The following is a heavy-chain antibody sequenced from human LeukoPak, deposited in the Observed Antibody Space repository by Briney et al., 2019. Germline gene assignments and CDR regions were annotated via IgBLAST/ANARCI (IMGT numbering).Heavy chain of an antibody. CDR1: GYTFTNYW. CDR2: NYPADSDT. Sequence: GEPLKISCKGSGYTFTNYWIGWVRQMPGKGLEWMGTNYPADSDTRYSPSFQGQVTISADKSISTAYLQWSSLKASDTAMYYCARALRGYSYGLFYFDYWGQGTLVTVSS. J-gene: IGHJ4*02. CDR3: ARALRGYSYGLFYFDY. V-gene: IGHV5-51*01. D-gene: IGHD5-18*01.